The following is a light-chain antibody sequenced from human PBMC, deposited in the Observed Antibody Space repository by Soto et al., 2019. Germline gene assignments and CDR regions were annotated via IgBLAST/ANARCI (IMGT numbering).Light chain of an antibody. V-gene: IGLV2-8*01. J-gene: IGLJ2*01. Sequence: QSALTQPASVSGSPGQSITISCTGTSSDVGGYNYVSWYQQHPGKAPKLMIYEVRERPSGVPDRFSGSKSGNTASRTVSGLQAEDEADYYCSSYAGNNNLLFGGGTKLPVL. CDR2: EVR. CDR1: SSDVGGYNY. CDR3: SSYAGNNNLL.